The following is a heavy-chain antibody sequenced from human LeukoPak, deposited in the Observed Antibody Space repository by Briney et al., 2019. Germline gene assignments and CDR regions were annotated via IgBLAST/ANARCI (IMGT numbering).Heavy chain of an antibody. Sequence: KTSETLSLTCTVSGGSISSSSYYWGWIRQPPGKGLEWIGSIYYSGGTYYNPSLKSRVTISVDTSKNQFSLKLSSVTAADTAVYYCARHDYDILTGFRLDYWGQGTLVTVSS. CDR1: GGSISSSSYY. V-gene: IGHV4-39*01. CDR2: IYYSGGT. D-gene: IGHD3-9*01. CDR3: ARHDYDILTGFRLDY. J-gene: IGHJ4*02.